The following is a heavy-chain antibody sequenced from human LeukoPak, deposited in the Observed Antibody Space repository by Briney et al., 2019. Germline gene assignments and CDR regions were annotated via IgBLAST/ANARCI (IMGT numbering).Heavy chain of an antibody. Sequence: SETLSLTCTVSGGSISSGGYYSGWIRQPPGKGLEWIGSIYYSGSTNYNPSLKSRVTISVDTSKNQFSLKVSSVTAADTAVYYCARRIYYCDYWGQGALVTVSS. D-gene: IGHD2-15*01. V-gene: IGHV4-39*07. CDR2: IYYSGST. CDR3: ARRIYYCDY. CDR1: GGSISSGGYY. J-gene: IGHJ4*02.